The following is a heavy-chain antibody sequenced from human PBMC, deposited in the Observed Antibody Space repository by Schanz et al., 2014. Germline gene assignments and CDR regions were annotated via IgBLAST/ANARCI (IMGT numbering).Heavy chain of an antibody. CDR2: ISGSGGST. CDR1: GFTFSSYA. V-gene: IGHV3-21*02. J-gene: IGHJ4*02. D-gene: IGHD6-19*01. CDR3: AIIGVMVAVAGTRADY. Sequence: VQLVESGGGLVKPGGSLRLSCAASGFTFSSYAMSWVRQAPGKGLEWVSGISGSGGSTYYADSVKGRFSISRDNAKNSLFLQMNRLRAEDTALYYCAIIGVMVAVAGTRADYWGQGTLVTVSS.